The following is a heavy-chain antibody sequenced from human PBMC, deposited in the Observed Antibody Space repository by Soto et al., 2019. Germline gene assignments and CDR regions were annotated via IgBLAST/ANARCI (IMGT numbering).Heavy chain of an antibody. Sequence: QVQLVQSGPELKKPGASVKVSCKASGYTFSTSGISWVRQAPGQGLEWMGWISTYNGDTNYAQKLQGRVTMTTDTSGSAADMERRSLRSGDTAVYYCGRRASVAYYSYGLDVWGQGSTVTVSS. D-gene: IGHD2-15*01. CDR3: GRRASVAYYSYGLDV. CDR1: GYTFSTSG. J-gene: IGHJ6*02. V-gene: IGHV1-18*01. CDR2: ISTYNGDT.